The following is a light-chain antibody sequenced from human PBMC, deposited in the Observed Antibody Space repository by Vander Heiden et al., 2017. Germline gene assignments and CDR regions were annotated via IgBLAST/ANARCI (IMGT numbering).Light chain of an antibody. CDR2: AAS. CDR1: TTISIY. CDR3: QQSYSSART. V-gene: IGKV1-39*01. J-gene: IGKJ1*01. Sequence: DIQMTQSPSPLSASVGDRVTITCRASTTISIYLTWYQQNPGKAPNLLIFAASSMQNGVLSWFSGSGSVTDFTLTIISLQPQDFSAYYCQQSYSSARTFGQGTKLEIK.